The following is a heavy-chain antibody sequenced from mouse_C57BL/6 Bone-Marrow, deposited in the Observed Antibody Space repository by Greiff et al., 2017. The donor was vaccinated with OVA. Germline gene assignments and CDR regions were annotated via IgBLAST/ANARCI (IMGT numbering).Heavy chain of an antibody. CDR2: IYPRDGST. CDR3: ARESPIYYGYDRAMDY. J-gene: IGHJ4*01. CDR1: GYTFTDHT. Sequence: QVQLQQSDAELVKPGASVKISCKVSGYTFTDHTIHWMKQRPEQGLEWIGYIYPRDGSTKYNEKFTGKAKLTTDKSSSTAYMQLNSLTSEDSAVYFCARESPIYYGYDRAMDYWGQGTSVTVSS. D-gene: IGHD2-2*01. V-gene: IGHV1-78*01.